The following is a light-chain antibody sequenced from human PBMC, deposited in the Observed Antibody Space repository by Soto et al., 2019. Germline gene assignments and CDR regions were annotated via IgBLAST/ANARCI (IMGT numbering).Light chain of an antibody. Sequence: EIVMTQSPATLSVSPGERATLSCRASQTVSSNLAWYQQKPGQAPRLLIYGASTRATGVPARFSGSGSGTEFTLTNSSLQSEDFAVYYCQQYHNWPPQYTFGQGTKLQIK. CDR1: QTVSSN. J-gene: IGKJ2*01. V-gene: IGKV3-15*01. CDR3: QQYHNWPPQYT. CDR2: GAS.